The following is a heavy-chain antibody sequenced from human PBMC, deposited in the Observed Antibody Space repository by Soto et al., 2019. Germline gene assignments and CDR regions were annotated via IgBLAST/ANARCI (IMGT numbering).Heavy chain of an antibody. CDR3: ARQGIGQWLVQEGDFDY. J-gene: IGHJ4*02. CDR2: INHSGST. D-gene: IGHD6-19*01. V-gene: IGHV4-34*01. Sequence: QVQLQQWGAGLLKPSETLSLTCAVYGGSFSGYYWSWIRQPPGKGLEWIGEINHSGSTNYNPSLKSRVTIPVDTSKNQFSLKLISVTAADTAVYYCARQGIGQWLVQEGDFDYWGQGTLVTVSS. CDR1: GGSFSGYY.